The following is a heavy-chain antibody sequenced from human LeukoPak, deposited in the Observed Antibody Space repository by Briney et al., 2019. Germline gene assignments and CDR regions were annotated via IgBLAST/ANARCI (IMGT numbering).Heavy chain of an antibody. Sequence: SETLSLTCAVHGGSFIGYYRSWIRQPPGKGLEWIGEINHSGGANYNPSLKSRVTISADTSKSQFSLKLGSVTAADTAVYYCARVPLRFLEPFDYWGQGTLVTVSS. CDR2: INHSGGA. CDR3: ARVPLRFLEPFDY. V-gene: IGHV4-34*01. CDR1: GGSFIGYY. J-gene: IGHJ4*02. D-gene: IGHD3-3*01.